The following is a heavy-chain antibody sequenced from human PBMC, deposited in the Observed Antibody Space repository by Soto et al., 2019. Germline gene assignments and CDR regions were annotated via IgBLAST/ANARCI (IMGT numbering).Heavy chain of an antibody. Sequence: QVQLVQSGAEVKKPGASVKVSCKGSGYTFTANYIQWLRQAPGQGLEWMGWINPNSGGTTYAQKFQGRVTLTRDTSITTAYMELSRLTSDDTAVYFCAREGSGWKYFDYWGQGSLVTVPS. D-gene: IGHD6-19*01. CDR2: INPNSGGT. CDR1: GYTFTANY. J-gene: IGHJ4*02. V-gene: IGHV1-2*02. CDR3: AREGSGWKYFDY.